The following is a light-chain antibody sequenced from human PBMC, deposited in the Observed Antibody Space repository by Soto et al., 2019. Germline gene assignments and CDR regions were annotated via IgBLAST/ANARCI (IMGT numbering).Light chain of an antibody. CDR3: NSYAASGNLWV. J-gene: IGLJ3*02. CDR1: NSDVGTYNY. CDR2: EVT. V-gene: IGLV2-8*01. Sequence: QSALAQPPSASGSPGQSVTITCTGTNSDVGTYNYVSWYQHHPGKAPKFLIYEVTQRPSGVPNRFSGSKSGNTASLTVSGLQAEDEADYYCNSYAASGNLWVFGGGTKLTVL.